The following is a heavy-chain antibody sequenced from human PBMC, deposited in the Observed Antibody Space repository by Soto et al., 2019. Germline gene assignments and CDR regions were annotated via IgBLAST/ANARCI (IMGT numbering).Heavy chain of an antibody. D-gene: IGHD3-10*01. CDR2: ISYDGSNK. CDR1: GFTFSSDG. CDR3: AKDRGSGSGSYYPRASNYYMDV. Sequence: GGSLRLSCAASGFTFSSDGMHWVRQAPGKGLEWVAVISYDGSNKYYADSVKGRFTIPRDNSKNTLYLHMNSPRAEDTAVYYCAKDRGSGSGSYYPRASNYYMDVWGKGTPVTVSS. J-gene: IGHJ6*03. V-gene: IGHV3-30*18.